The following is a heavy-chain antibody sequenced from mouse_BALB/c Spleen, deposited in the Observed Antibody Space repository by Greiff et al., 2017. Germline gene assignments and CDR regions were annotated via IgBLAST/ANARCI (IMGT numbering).Heavy chain of an antibody. CDR2: ISSGGST. Sequence: EVKLMESGGGLVKPGGSLKLSCAASGFTFSSYAMSWVRQTPEKRLEWVASISSGGSTYYPDSVKGRFTISRDNARNILYLQMSSLRSEDTAMYYCARGPVVEYYFDDWGQGTTLTVSS. V-gene: IGHV5-6-5*01. CDR3: ARGPVVEYYFDD. J-gene: IGHJ2*01. CDR1: GFTFSSYA. D-gene: IGHD1-1*01.